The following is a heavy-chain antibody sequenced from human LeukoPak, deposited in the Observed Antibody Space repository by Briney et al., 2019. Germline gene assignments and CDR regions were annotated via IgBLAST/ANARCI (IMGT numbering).Heavy chain of an antibody. J-gene: IGHJ5*02. V-gene: IGHV4-59*08. Sequence: SETLSLTCTVSGGSISSYYWSWIRQPPGKGLEWIGYIYYSGSTNYNPSLKSRVTISVDTSKNQFSLKLSSVTAADTAVYYCARHGPYDILTGYYNWFDPWGQGTLATVSS. CDR2: IYYSGST. D-gene: IGHD3-9*01. CDR1: GGSISSYY. CDR3: ARHGPYDILTGYYNWFDP.